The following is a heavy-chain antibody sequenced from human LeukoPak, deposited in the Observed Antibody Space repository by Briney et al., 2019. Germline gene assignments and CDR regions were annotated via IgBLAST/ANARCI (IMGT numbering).Heavy chain of an antibody. CDR3: ARHTGEGYRSSTSCYTDAFDI. CDR2: INHSGST. V-gene: IGHV4-39*01. Sequence: SQTLSLTCTVSGGSISSGSYYWSWTRQPPGKGLEWIGEINHSGSTNYNPSLKSRVTISVDTSKNQFSLKLSSVTAADTAVYYCARHTGEGYRSSTSCYTDAFDIWGQGTMVTVSS. D-gene: IGHD2-2*02. CDR1: GGSISSGSYY. J-gene: IGHJ3*02.